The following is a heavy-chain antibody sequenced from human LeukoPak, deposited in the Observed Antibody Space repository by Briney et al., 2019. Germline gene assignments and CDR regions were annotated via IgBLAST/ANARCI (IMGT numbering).Heavy chain of an antibody. V-gene: IGHV4-61*02. CDR3: ARRKRQYSGYHYYYYYYMDV. J-gene: IGHJ6*03. CDR2: IYTSGST. CDR1: GGSISSGTYY. Sequence: SQTLSLTCTVSGGSISSGTYYWNWIRQPAGKGLEWIGRIYTSGSTNYNPSLKSRVTISVDTSENQFSLKLSSVTAADTAVYYCARRKRQYSGYHYYYYYYMDVWGKGTTVTISS. D-gene: IGHD5-12*01.